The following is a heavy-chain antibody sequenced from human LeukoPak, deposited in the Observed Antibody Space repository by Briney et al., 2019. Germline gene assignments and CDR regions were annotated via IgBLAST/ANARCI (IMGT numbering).Heavy chain of an antibody. CDR2: IYNSGST. CDR3: ARFKRAGGWSYFDY. V-gene: IGHV4-59*01. D-gene: IGHD6-19*01. Sequence: KPSDTLSLTCTVSGGSITIYYWSWIRQPPGKGLEWIGHIYNSGSTDYSPSLKSRVTISVDTSKNQFSLKLNSVTAADTAVYYCARFKRAGGWSYFDYWGQGTLVTVSS. CDR1: GGSITIYY. J-gene: IGHJ4*02.